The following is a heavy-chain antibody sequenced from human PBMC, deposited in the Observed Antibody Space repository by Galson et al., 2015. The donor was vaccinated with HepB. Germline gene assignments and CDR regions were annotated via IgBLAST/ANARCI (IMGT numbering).Heavy chain of an antibody. CDR1: GFTFSSYA. V-gene: IGHV3-30-3*01. CDR3: ARAVGYLQEQQLAIDV. Sequence: SLRLSCAASGFTFSSYAMHWVRQAPGKGLEWVAVISYDGSNKYYADSVKGRFTISRDNSKNTLYLQMNSLRAEDTAVYYCARAVGYLQEQQLAIDVWGQGTMVTVSS. CDR2: ISYDGSNK. D-gene: IGHD6-13*01. J-gene: IGHJ3*01.